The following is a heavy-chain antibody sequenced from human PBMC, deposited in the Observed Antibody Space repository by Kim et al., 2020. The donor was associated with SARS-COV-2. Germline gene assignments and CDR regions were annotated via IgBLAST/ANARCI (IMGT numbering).Heavy chain of an antibody. J-gene: IGHJ4*02. D-gene: IGHD3-22*01. CDR2: ISYDGSNK. V-gene: IGHV3-30*04. Sequence: GGSLRLSCAASGFTFSSYAMHWVRQAPGKGLEWVAVISYDGSNKYYADSVKGRFTISRDNSKNTLYLQMNSLRAEDTAVYYCARVYDSSGIYFDYWGQGTLVTVSS. CDR3: ARVYDSSGIYFDY. CDR1: GFTFSSYA.